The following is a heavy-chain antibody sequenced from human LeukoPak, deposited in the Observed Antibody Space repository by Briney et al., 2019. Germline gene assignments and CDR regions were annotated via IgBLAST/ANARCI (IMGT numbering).Heavy chain of an antibody. CDR1: GVSISSYY. CDR3: ARALGGSGYPALDN. CDR2: IYYSGST. V-gene: IGHV4-59*01. D-gene: IGHD3-3*01. Sequence: KPSETLSLTCTVSGVSISSYYWTWIRQPPGEGLEWIGYIYYSGSTNYNPSLKSRVTISVDTSKNQFSLKLSSVTAADTAVYYCARALGGSGYPALDNWGQGTLVTVSS. J-gene: IGHJ4*02.